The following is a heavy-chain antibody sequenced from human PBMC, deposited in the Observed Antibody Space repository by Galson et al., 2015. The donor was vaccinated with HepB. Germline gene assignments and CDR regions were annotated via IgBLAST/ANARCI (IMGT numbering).Heavy chain of an antibody. CDR2: IYPGDSDT. Sequence: QSGAEVKKPGESPKISCKGSGYSFTSYWIGWVRQMPGKGLEWMGIIYPGDSDTRYSPSFQGQVTISADKSISTAYLQWSSLKASDTAMYYCARLGLTYYYDSSGYSSNWFDPWGQGTLVTVSS. D-gene: IGHD3-22*01. J-gene: IGHJ5*02. V-gene: IGHV5-51*03. CDR3: ARLGLTYYYDSSGYSSNWFDP. CDR1: GYSFTSYW.